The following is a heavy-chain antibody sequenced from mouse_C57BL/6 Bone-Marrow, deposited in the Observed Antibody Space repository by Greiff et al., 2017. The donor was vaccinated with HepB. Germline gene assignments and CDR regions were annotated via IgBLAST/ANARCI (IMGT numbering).Heavy chain of an antibody. J-gene: IGHJ3*01. V-gene: IGHV1-19*01. Sequence: EVKLQESGPVLVKPGASVKMSCKASGYTFTDYYMNWVKQSHGKSLEWIGVINPYNGGTSYNQKFKGKATLTVDKSSSTAYMELNSLTSADSAVYYCARISWLPWFADWGQGTLVTVSA. CDR2: INPYNGGT. CDR1: GYTFTDYY. D-gene: IGHD2-2*01. CDR3: ARISWLPWFAD.